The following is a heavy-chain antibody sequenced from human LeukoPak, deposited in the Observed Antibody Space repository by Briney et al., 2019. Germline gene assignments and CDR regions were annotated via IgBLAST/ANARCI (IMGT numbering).Heavy chain of an antibody. CDR3: AKDAGVDIVVAPAHGMDV. D-gene: IGHD2-2*01. CDR1: GFTFTTYA. V-gene: IGHV3-23*01. J-gene: IGHJ6*02. CDR2: ISGSGGST. Sequence: HGGSLLLSCAASGFTFTTYAMSWVRQAPGKGLEWVSGISGSGGSTYYADSVKGRFTISRDYSKNTLYLQMNSPRAEDTAVYYCAKDAGVDIVVAPAHGMDVWGQGTTVTVSS.